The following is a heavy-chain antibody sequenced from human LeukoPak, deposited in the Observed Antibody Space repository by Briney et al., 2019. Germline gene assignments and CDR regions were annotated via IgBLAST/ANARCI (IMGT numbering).Heavy chain of an antibody. CDR3: AKAPYYDSSGFTSPYYFDY. CDR1: GFTFDDYA. J-gene: IGHJ4*02. V-gene: IGHV3-9*01. D-gene: IGHD3-22*01. Sequence: GGSLRLSCAASGFTFDDYAMHWVRQAPGKGLEWVSGISWNSGSIGYADSVKGRFTISRDNAKNSLYLQMNSLRAEDTALYYCAKAPYYDSSGFTSPYYFDYWGQGTLVTVSS. CDR2: ISWNSGSI.